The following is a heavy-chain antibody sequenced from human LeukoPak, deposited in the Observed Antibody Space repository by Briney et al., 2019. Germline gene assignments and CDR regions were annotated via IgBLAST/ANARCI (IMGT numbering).Heavy chain of an antibody. V-gene: IGHV3-11*01. CDR3: ARDYWCGGGSCALY. CDR2: ISSSGSTI. CDR1: GFTFSDYY. J-gene: IGHJ4*02. D-gene: IGHD2-15*01. Sequence: GGPLRLSCAASGFTFSDYYMRWLPQAPGKGLEWVSYISSSGSTIYYADSVKGRFTISRDNAKNSLYLQMNSLRAEDTAVYYCARDYWCGGGSCALYWGQGTLVTVSS.